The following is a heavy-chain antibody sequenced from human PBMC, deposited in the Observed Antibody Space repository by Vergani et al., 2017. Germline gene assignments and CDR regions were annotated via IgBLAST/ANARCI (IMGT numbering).Heavy chain of an antibody. J-gene: IGHJ5*02. CDR1: GWSFSGYY. CDR2: INHSGST. D-gene: IGHD3-10*01. Sequence: VQLQQWGAGLLKPSETLSLTCAVYGWSFSGYYWSWIRQSPGKGLEWIGEINHSGSTNYNPSLKSRVTISVDTSKNQFSLKLSSVTAADTAVYYCARGRQRITMVRRFNWFDPWGQGTLVTVSS. V-gene: IGHV4-34*01. CDR3: ARGRQRITMVRRFNWFDP.